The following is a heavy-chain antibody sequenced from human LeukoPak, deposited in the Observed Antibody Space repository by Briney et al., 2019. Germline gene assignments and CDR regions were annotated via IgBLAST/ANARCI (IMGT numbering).Heavy chain of an antibody. V-gene: IGHV1-24*01. CDR3: ATYTDAY. J-gene: IGHJ4*02. CDR2: FDPEDGET. CDR1: GYSFSELS. Sequence: GASVKVSCKVSGYSFSELSKHWVRQAPGKGLEWMGGFDPEDGETIYAQKFQGRVTMTEDTSTDTAYMELSSLRSEDTAVYYCATYTDAYWGQGTPVTVSS. D-gene: IGHD3-16*01.